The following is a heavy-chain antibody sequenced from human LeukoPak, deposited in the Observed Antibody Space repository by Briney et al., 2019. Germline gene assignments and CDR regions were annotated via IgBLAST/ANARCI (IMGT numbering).Heavy chain of an antibody. CDR3: ARGIAVAGTDY. V-gene: IGHV4-31*03. CDR1: GGSISSGGYY. D-gene: IGHD6-19*01. CDR2: IYYSGST. Sequence: PSETLSLTCTVSGGSISSGGYYWSWIRQHPGKGLEWIGYIYYSGSTYYNPSLKSRVTISVDTSENQFSLKLSSVTAADTAVYYCARGIAVAGTDYWGQGTLVTVSS. J-gene: IGHJ4*02.